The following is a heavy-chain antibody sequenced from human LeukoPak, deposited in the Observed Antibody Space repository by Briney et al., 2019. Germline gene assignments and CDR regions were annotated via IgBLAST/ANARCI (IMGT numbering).Heavy chain of an antibody. CDR1: GYTFTSYY. J-gene: IGHJ4*02. CDR2: INPSGGST. D-gene: IGHD6-19*01. CDR3: ARVGAIAVAGISDY. Sequence: ASVKVSCKASGYTFTSYYMHWVRQAPGQGLEWMGIINPSGGSTNYAQRLQGRVTMTTDTSTSTAYMELRSLRSDDTAVYYCARVGAIAVAGISDYWGQGTLVTVSS. V-gene: IGHV1-46*01.